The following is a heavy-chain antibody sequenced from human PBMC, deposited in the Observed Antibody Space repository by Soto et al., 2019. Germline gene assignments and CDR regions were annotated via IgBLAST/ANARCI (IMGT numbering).Heavy chain of an antibody. CDR3: SRDDADGLFN. Sequence: EVQLVESGGGVVQPGGSLKLSCAASGFTFSGSAMQWVRQASGEGLEWLGRIGSRGDSYATAYAASVKDRFTISRDDSKNTAFRQMNNLKTEDTAVYYCSRDDADGLFNWGQGALVTVSS. D-gene: IGHD1-1*01. CDR2: IGSRGDSYAT. CDR1: GFTFSGSA. V-gene: IGHV3-73*02. J-gene: IGHJ4*02.